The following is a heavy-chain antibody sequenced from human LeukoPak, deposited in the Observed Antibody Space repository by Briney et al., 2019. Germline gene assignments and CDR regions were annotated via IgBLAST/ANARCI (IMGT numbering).Heavy chain of an antibody. CDR1: GGSIGSYF. J-gene: IGHJ4*02. CDR3: ARESWDTMVRGAVFDY. D-gene: IGHD3-10*01. V-gene: IGHV4-59*01. Sequence: PSETLSLTCTVSGGSIGSYFWTWIRQPPGKALEWIGYVYSSGITNYNPSLKSRVTISVDTSKNQFSLRMTPVTAADTAVYFCARESWDTMVRGAVFDYWGLGTLVAVSS. CDR2: VYSSGIT.